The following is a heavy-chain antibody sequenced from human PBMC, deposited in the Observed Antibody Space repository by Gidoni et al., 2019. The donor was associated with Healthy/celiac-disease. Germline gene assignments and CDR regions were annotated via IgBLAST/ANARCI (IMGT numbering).Heavy chain of an antibody. V-gene: IGHV7-4-1*02. CDR3: ARGPWGWYRDNWFDP. J-gene: IGHJ5*02. CDR2: INTNTGNP. CDR1: GYTFTSYA. Sequence: QVTLSQSGSELKKSGASVKVSCKASGYTFTSYAMNWVRQAPGQGLEWMGWINTNTGNPTYAQGFTGRFVFSLDTSVSTAYLQISSLKAEDTAVYYCARGPWGWYRDNWFDPWGQGTLVTVSS. D-gene: IGHD6-19*01.